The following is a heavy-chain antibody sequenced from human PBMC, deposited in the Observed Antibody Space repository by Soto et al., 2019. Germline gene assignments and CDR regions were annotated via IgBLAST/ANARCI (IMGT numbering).Heavy chain of an antibody. CDR2: INQDGSEK. J-gene: IGHJ4*02. CDR3: TRAPGGIVVVPAAIKRAAAAPYYFDY. V-gene: IGHV3-7*01. CDR1: GFTFSTSW. Sequence: EVHLVESGGGLVQPGGSLRLSCAASGFTFSTSWMDWVRQTPGKGLEWVANINQDGSEKNYVDSVKGRFTISRDNAKNSLFLQMSSLTAEDSGLYYCTRAPGGIVVVPAAIKRAAAAPYYFDYWGQGTLVTVSS. D-gene: IGHD2-2*01.